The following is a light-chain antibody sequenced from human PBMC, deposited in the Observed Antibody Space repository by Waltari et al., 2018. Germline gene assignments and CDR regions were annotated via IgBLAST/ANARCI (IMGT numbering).Light chain of an antibody. V-gene: IGLV3-1*01. CDR2: EDA. CDR1: KLGNMY. Sequence: SYELTQPPTLSVSPGQTASITCSGEKLGNMYTAWYQKKAGQSPLLIIYEDAKRPSGIPDRFIGSNFGTTSTLTIRETQPRDEADYFCQTWDNYSAMFGGGTKLTVL. J-gene: IGLJ3*02. CDR3: QTWDNYSAM.